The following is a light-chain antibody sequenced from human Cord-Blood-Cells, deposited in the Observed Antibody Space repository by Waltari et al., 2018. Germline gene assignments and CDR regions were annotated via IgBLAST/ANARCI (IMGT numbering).Light chain of an antibody. CDR3: CSYAGSSTWV. CDR1: SSDVGSSNL. CDR2: EGS. J-gene: IGLJ3*02. Sequence: QSALTQPASVSGSHGQSITLSCTGTSSDVGSSNLVSWYQQHPGKAPKLMIYEGSKRPSGVSKRFSGSKAGNTASLTISGLQAEDEADYYCCSYAGSSTWVFGGGTKLTVL. V-gene: IGLV2-23*01.